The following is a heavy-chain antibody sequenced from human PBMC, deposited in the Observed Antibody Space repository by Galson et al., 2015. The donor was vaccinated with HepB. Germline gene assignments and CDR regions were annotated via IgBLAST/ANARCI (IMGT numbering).Heavy chain of an antibody. D-gene: IGHD6-13*01. V-gene: IGHV1-18*01. J-gene: IGHJ5*02. CDR2: ISAYNGNT. Sequence: SVKVSCKASGYTFTSYGISWVRQAPGRGLEWMGWISAYNGNTNYAQKLQGRVTMTTDTSTSTAYMELRSLRSDDTAVYYCARDLRTYSSSWTSNWFNPWGQGTLVTVSS. CDR3: ARDLRTYSSSWTSNWFNP. CDR1: GYTFTSYG.